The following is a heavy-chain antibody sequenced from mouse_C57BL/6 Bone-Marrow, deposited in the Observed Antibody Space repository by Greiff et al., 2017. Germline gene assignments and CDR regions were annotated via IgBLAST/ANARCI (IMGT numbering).Heavy chain of an antibody. J-gene: IGHJ3*01. CDR2: IDPEDGDT. Sequence: EVKLQESGAELVRPGASVKLSCTASGFNIKDYYMLWVKQRPEQGLEWIGRIDPEDGDTEYAPKFQGKATMTADTSSNTAYLQLSSLTSEDTAVYYCTTPGFITTVVPFAYWGQGTLVTVSA. CDR3: TTPGFITTVVPFAY. V-gene: IGHV14-1*01. D-gene: IGHD1-1*01. CDR1: GFNIKDYY.